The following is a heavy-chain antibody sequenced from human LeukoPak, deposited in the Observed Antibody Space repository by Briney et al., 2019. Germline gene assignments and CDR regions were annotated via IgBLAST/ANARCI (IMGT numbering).Heavy chain of an antibody. D-gene: IGHD5-24*01. V-gene: IGHV4-59*01. CDR3: SRGEMATTYSYYYYYMDV. Sequence: SETLSLTCTVSGGSISSYYWSWIRQPPGKGLEWIGYIYYSGSTNYKSSLKSRVTISVDTSKNQFSLKLSSVTVADTAVYYCSRGEMATTYSYYYYYMDVWGKGTTVTISS. CDR2: IYYSGST. CDR1: GGSISSYY. J-gene: IGHJ6*03.